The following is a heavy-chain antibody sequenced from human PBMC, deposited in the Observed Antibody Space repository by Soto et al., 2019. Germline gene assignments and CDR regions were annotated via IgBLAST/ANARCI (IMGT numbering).Heavy chain of an antibody. CDR2: ISYDGSNK. V-gene: IGHV3-30*18. J-gene: IGHJ4*02. CDR1: GFTFSSDG. Sequence: GSLRLSCAASGFTFSSDGMHWVRQAPGKGLEWVAVISYDGSNKYYADSVKGRFTISRNNPKNTLYLQMNSLRAEDTAVYYCAKDVAGATFDYWGQGTLVTVSS. D-gene: IGHD1-26*01. CDR3: AKDVAGATFDY.